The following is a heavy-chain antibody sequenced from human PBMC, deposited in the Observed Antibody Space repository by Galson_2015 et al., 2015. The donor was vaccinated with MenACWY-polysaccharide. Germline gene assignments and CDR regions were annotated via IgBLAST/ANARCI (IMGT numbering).Heavy chain of an antibody. Sequence: ETLSLACAVYGGSFSGYYWTWIRPPPGEGLEWIGEINHSGSTNYNPSLKSRGTISLNTSTNEFSLKVSSVTAADTAIYYCAIGKSRYSNYWGQGTLVTVSS. D-gene: IGHD4-11*01. CDR1: GGSFSGYY. CDR2: INHSGST. V-gene: IGHV4-34*01. CDR3: AIGKSRYSNY. J-gene: IGHJ4*02.